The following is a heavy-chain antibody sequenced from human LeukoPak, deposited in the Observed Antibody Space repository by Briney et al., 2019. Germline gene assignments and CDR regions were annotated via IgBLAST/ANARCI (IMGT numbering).Heavy chain of an antibody. V-gene: IGHV3-23*01. CDR1: GFTFSSYA. CDR3: AKEGGGSFYYFDY. Sequence: GESLRLSCAASGFTFSSYAMSWVRQAPGKELEWVSTVSGSGGSTYYADSVKGRLTISRDNSKNTLYLQMNSLRAEDTAVYYCAKEGGGSFYYFDYWGQGTLVTVSS. D-gene: IGHD1-26*01. J-gene: IGHJ4*02. CDR2: VSGSGGST.